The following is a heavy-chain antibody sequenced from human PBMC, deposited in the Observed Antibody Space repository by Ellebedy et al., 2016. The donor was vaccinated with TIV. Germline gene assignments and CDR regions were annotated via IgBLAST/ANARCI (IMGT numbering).Heavy chain of an antibody. D-gene: IGHD4/OR15-4a*01. V-gene: IGHV3-15*01. CDR1: EFTFEQAW. CDR3: ATVGYGDHVNLF. J-gene: IGHJ4*02. Sequence: PGGSLRLSCAVSEFTFEQAWMSWVRQAPGKGLEWVGRIKSKVDGGTRDYAAPVKGRFTISRDDSRDTLFLQMNDLKIEDTAVYYCATVGYGDHVNLFWGQGTLVTVSS. CDR2: IKSKVDGGTR.